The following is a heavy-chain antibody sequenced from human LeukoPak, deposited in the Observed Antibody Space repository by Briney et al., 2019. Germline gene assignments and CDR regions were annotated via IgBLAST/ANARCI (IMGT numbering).Heavy chain of an antibody. CDR2: ISYDGSNK. V-gene: IGHV3-30-3*01. J-gene: IGHJ4*02. CDR3: TRSRIATVDY. CDR1: GFTFSSYA. Sequence: GRSLRLSCAASGFTFSSYAMHWVRQAPGKGLEWVAVISYDGSNKYYADSVKGRFTISRDNSKNTLYLQMNSLRAEDTAVYYCTRSRIATVDYWGQGTLVTVSS. D-gene: IGHD6-6*01.